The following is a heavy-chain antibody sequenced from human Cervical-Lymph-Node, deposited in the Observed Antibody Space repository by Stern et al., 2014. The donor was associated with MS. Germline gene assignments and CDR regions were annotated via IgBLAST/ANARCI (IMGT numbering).Heavy chain of an antibody. CDR1: GYTFTSYQ. D-gene: IGHD5-18*01. J-gene: IGHJ4*02. Sequence: VQLVESGAEVKKPGASVKVSCKASGYTFTSYQMHWVRQAPGPGLEWMGKINPRGGGTSYAQKFQGRVTMTRDASTSTVYMELSSLRSEDTAVYYCARRGYTYGFDYWGQGTLVTVSS. CDR2: INPRGGGT. CDR3: ARRGYTYGFDY. V-gene: IGHV1-46*03.